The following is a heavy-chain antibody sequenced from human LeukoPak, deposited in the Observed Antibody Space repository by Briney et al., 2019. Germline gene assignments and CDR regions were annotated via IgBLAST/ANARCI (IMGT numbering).Heavy chain of an antibody. CDR3: ARARITMVRGVITTGLQH. CDR2: INPNSGGT. J-gene: IGHJ1*01. D-gene: IGHD3-10*01. CDR1: GYTFTGYY. Sequence: ASVKVSCKASGYTFTGYYMHWVRQAPGQGLEWMGWINPNSGGTNYAQKFQGRVTMTRDTSISTAYMELRRLRSDDTAVYYCARARITMVRGVITTGLQHWGQGTLVTVSS. V-gene: IGHV1-2*02.